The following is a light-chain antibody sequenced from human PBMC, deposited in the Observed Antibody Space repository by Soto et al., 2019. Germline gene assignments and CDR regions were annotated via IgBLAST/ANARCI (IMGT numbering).Light chain of an antibody. Sequence: DIQMTQSPSSLSASVGDRVTITCRASQDISNYLAWYQQKPGKVPKLLISAASTLQSGVPSRFSGSGSGADFTLSISSLQPEDVATYYWQEYDSAPLTFGGGTKVEIK. V-gene: IGKV1-27*01. CDR3: QEYDSAPLT. J-gene: IGKJ4*01. CDR2: AAS. CDR1: QDISNY.